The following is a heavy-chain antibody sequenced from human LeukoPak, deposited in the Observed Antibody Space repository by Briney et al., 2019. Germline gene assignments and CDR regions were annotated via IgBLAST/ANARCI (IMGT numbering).Heavy chain of an antibody. CDR1: GGSFSGYY. CDR2: VNHSGST. J-gene: IGHJ4*02. D-gene: IGHD3-10*01. CDR3: ARPLYGSGSYYNLAY. Sequence: SETLSLTCAVYGGSFSGYYWSWIRQPPGKGMEWIGEVNHSGSTNYNSSLRSRVTISVDTSKNQFSLKLSSVTAADTAVYYCARPLYGSGSYYNLAYWGQGTLVTVSS. V-gene: IGHV4-34*01.